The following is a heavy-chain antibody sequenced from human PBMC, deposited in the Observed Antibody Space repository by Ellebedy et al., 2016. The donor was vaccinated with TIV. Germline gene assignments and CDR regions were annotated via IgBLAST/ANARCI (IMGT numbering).Heavy chain of an antibody. Sequence: SLKISCAASGFTFDDYAMHWVRQAPGKGLEWVSGTRWNTDILGYAGSVKGRFTISRDNARNSLDLQMTSLRPEDTAIYYCARGHGRGSGWCFDNWGQGIQVTV. V-gene: IGHV3-9*01. D-gene: IGHD6-19*01. CDR1: GFTFDDYA. CDR3: ARGHGRGSGWCFDN. CDR2: TRWNTDIL. J-gene: IGHJ4*02.